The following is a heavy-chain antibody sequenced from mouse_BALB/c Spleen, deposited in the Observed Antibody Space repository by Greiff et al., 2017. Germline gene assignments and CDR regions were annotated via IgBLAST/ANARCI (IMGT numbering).Heavy chain of an antibody. CDR3: ARDRNYGSSYVGYFDV. Sequence: EVKLMESGGGLVQPGGSRKLSCAASGFTFSDYGMAWVRQAPGKGPEWVAFISNLAYSIYYADTVTGRFTISRENAKNTLYLEMSSLRSEDTAMYYCARDRNYGSSYVGYFDVWGAGTTVTVSS. CDR1: GFTFSDYG. D-gene: IGHD1-1*01. CDR2: ISNLAYSI. J-gene: IGHJ1*01. V-gene: IGHV5-15*02.